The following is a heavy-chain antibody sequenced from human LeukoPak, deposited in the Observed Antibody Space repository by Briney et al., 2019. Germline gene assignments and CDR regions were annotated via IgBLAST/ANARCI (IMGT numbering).Heavy chain of an antibody. CDR1: GGSISSRSYY. CDR3: ARDEGYCSRTSCYGASKGMDV. CDR2: IYYTGTT. Sequence: SETLSLTCSVSGGSISSRSYYWGWIRQPPGKGLEWIGGIYYTGTTYYSSSLKSRVTISADTSMNQFSLKLNSVTAADTAVYYCARDEGYCSRTSCYGASKGMDVWGQGTAVIVSS. J-gene: IGHJ6*02. D-gene: IGHD2-2*01. V-gene: IGHV4-39*02.